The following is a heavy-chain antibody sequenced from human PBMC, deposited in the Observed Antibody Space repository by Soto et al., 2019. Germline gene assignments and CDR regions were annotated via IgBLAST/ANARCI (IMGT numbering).Heavy chain of an antibody. J-gene: IGHJ4*02. V-gene: IGHV4-34*01. D-gene: IGHD3-22*01. Sequence: SETLSLTCAVYGGSSSGYYWSWIRQPPGKGLEWIGEINHSGSTNYNPSLKSRVTVSVDTSKNQFSLKLSSVTAADTAVYYCARLKIHSSGYYLDYWGQGTLVTVSS. CDR2: INHSGST. CDR3: ARLKIHSSGYYLDY. CDR1: GGSSSGYY.